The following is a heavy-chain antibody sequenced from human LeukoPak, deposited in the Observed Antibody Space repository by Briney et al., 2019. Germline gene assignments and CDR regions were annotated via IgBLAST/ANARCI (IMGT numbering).Heavy chain of an antibody. J-gene: IGHJ4*02. CDR1: GFTFSNSA. Sequence: GGSLRLSCAASGFTFSNSAMNWVRQVPGKGLEWVSSIDYDSSHIYYAASVRGRFTISRDNARNSVYLQMNSLRVEDTAVYYCARIGLGRDAYNSFDFWGQGTLVTVSS. D-gene: IGHD5-24*01. V-gene: IGHV3-21*01. CDR2: IDYDSSHI. CDR3: ARIGLGRDAYNSFDF.